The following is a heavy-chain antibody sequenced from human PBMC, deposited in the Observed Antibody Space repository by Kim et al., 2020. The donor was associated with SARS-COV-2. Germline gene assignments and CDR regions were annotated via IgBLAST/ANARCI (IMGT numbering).Heavy chain of an antibody. J-gene: IGHJ5*02. V-gene: IGHV3-23*01. CDR3: AKYKPAGSGSYYNVPENWFDP. CDR2: ISGSGGST. D-gene: IGHD3-10*01. CDR1: GFTFSSYA. Sequence: GGSLRLSCAASGFTFSSYAMSWVRQAPGKGLEWVSAISGSGGSTYYADSVKGRFTISRDNSKNTLYLQMNSLRAEDTAVYYCAKYKPAGSGSYYNVPENWFDPWGQGTLVTISS.